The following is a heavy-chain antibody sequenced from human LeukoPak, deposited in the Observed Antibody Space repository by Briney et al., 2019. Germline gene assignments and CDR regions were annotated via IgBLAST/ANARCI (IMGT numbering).Heavy chain of an antibody. Sequence: ASVKVSCKASGYTFTGYYMHWVRQAPGQGLEWMGWINPNSGGTNYAQKFQGRVTMTRDTSISTAYMELSRLRSDDTAVYYCAIIGPPVPAAIFPADYYYYYMDVWGKGTTVTVSS. CDR2: INPNSGGT. CDR3: AIIGPPVPAAIFPADYYYYYMDV. V-gene: IGHV1-2*02. D-gene: IGHD2-2*01. J-gene: IGHJ6*03. CDR1: GYTFTGYY.